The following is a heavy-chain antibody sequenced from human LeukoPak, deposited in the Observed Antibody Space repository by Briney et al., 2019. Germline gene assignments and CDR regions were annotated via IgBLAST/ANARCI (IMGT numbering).Heavy chain of an antibody. V-gene: IGHV1-69*13. Sequence: SVKVSCKASGGTFSSYAISWVRQAPGQGLEWMGGIIPIFGTANYARKFQGRVTITADESTSTAYMELSSLRSEDTAVYYCAREVYSSSDGGDYWGQGTLVTVSS. CDR3: AREVYSSSDGGDY. J-gene: IGHJ4*02. CDR1: GGTFSSYA. D-gene: IGHD6-6*01. CDR2: IIPIFGTA.